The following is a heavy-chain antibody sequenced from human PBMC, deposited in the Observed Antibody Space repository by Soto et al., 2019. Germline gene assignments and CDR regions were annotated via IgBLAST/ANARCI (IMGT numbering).Heavy chain of an antibody. V-gene: IGHV4-4*07. CDR3: AREPIVDYGSGSYSDY. Sequence: SETLSLTCTVSGGSISSYYWSWIRQPAGKGLEWIGRIYTSGSTNYNPSLKSRVTMSLDTSKNQFSLKLSSLRSEDTAVYYCAREPIVDYGSGSYSDYWGQGTLVTVSS. CDR2: IYTSGST. CDR1: GGSISSYY. J-gene: IGHJ4*02. D-gene: IGHD3-10*01.